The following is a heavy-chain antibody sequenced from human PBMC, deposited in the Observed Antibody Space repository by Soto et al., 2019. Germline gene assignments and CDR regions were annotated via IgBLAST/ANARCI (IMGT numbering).Heavy chain of an antibody. Sequence: QVQLQESGPGLVKPSQTLSLTCTVSGGSISSGDYYWSWIRQLPGKDLEWIASIYDNGNPYYTPSLKNRATLSLDTSRNQFFLNLNSVTAADTAVYYCARDVVSSHGPGHPHYFAYGGQVTLDTVSS. J-gene: IGHJ4*02. CDR3: ARDVVSSHGPGHPHYFAY. CDR2: IYDNGNP. V-gene: IGHV4-31*03. D-gene: IGHD2-2*01. CDR1: GGSISSGDYY.